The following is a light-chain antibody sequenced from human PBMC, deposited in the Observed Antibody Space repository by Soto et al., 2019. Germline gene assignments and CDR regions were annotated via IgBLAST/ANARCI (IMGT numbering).Light chain of an antibody. V-gene: IGLV2-14*01. CDR2: DVS. J-gene: IGLJ1*01. CDR3: SSYTSSSTLYV. Sequence: QSALTQPASVSGSPGQSITMSCTGTSSDVGGYNYVSWYQQHPGKVPKLMIYDVSNRPSGVSNRFSGSKSGNTASLTISGLQAEDEADYYCSSYTSSSTLYVFGTGTKLTVL. CDR1: SSDVGGYNY.